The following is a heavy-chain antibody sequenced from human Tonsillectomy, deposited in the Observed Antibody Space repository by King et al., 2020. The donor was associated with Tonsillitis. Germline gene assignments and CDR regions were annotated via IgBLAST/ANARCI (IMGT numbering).Heavy chain of an antibody. V-gene: IGHV4-31*03. CDR2: IYYSGSN. CDR3: ARAGGSTVFLDNYYYYGMDV. Sequence: VQLQESGPGLVKPSQTLSLTCTVSGGSISSGGYYWSWIRQHPGKGLEWIGNIYYSGSNYYNPSLKSRVTISVDTSKNQFSLKLSSVTAADTAVYYCARAGGSTVFLDNYYYYGMDVWGQGTTVTVSS. D-gene: IGHD3-16*01. CDR1: GGSISSGGYY. J-gene: IGHJ6*02.